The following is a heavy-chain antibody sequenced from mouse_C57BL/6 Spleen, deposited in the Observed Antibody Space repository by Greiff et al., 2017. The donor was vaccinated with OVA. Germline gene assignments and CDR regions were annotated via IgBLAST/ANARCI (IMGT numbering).Heavy chain of an antibody. J-gene: IGHJ2*01. Sequence: QVQLQQSGAELVRPGASVKLSCKASGYTFTDYYINWVKQRPGQGLEWIARIYPGSGNTYYNEKFKGKATLTAEKSSSTAYMQLSSLTSEDSAVYCCARSENYYGSSSELDYWGQGTTLTVSS. D-gene: IGHD1-1*01. CDR2: IYPGSGNT. V-gene: IGHV1-76*01. CDR1: GYTFTDYY. CDR3: ARSENYYGSSSELDY.